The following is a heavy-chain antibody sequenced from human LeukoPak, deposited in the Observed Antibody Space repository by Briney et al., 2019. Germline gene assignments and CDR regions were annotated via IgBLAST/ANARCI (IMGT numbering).Heavy chain of an antibody. CDR3: AKGKLYSSSWPFDY. Sequence: GGSLRLSCAASGFTFDDYAMHWVRQAPGKGLEWVSGISWNSGSIGYADSVKGRFTISRDNAKNSLYLQMNSLRAEDTALYYCAKGKLYSSSWPFDYWGQGTLVTVSS. CDR1: GFTFDDYA. V-gene: IGHV3-9*01. CDR2: ISWNSGSI. J-gene: IGHJ4*02. D-gene: IGHD6-13*01.